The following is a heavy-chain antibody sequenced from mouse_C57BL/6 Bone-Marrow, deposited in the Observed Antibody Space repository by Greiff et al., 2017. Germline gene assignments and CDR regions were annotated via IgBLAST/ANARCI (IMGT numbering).Heavy chain of an antibody. Sequence: QVHVKQPGAELVRPGSSVKLSCKASGYTFTSYWMDWVKQRPGQGLEWIGNIYPSDSETHYNQKFKDKATLTVDKSSSTAYMQLSSLTSEDSAVYYCARKVTYYAMDYWGQGTSVTVSS. D-gene: IGHD2-13*01. CDR3: ARKVTYYAMDY. J-gene: IGHJ4*01. V-gene: IGHV1-61*01. CDR2: IYPSDSET. CDR1: GYTFTSYW.